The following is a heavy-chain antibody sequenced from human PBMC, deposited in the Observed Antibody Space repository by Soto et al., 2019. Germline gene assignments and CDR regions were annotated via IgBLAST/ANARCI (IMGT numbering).Heavy chain of an antibody. V-gene: IGHV1-69*13. CDR3: ARERIAVAGTDFDY. Sequence: ASVKVSCKASGGTFSSYAISWVRQAPGQGLEWMGGIIPIFGTAKYAQKFQGRVTITADESTSTVYMELSSLRSEDTAVYYCARERIAVAGTDFDYWGQGTLVTVSS. J-gene: IGHJ4*02. CDR2: IIPIFGTA. CDR1: GGTFSSYA. D-gene: IGHD6-19*01.